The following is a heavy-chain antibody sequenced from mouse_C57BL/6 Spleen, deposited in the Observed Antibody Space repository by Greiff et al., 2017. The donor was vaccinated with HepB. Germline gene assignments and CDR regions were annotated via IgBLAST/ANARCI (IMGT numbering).Heavy chain of an antibody. V-gene: IGHV1-69*01. J-gene: IGHJ4*01. Sequence: QVQLQQPGAELVMPGASVKLSCKASGYTFTSYWMHWVKQRPGQGLEWIGEIDPSDSYTNYNQKFKGKSTLTVDKSSSTAYMQLSSLTSEDSAVYYCAGRGYDYDGYAMDYWGQGTSVTVSS. CDR1: GYTFTSYW. CDR3: AGRGYDYDGYAMDY. D-gene: IGHD2-4*01. CDR2: IDPSDSYT.